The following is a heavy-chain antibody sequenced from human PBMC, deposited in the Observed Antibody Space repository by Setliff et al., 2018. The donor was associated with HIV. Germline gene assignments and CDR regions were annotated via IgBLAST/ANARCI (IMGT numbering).Heavy chain of an antibody. CDR2: INTNTGNP. CDR1: GYTFTDYT. Sequence: ASVKVSCKASGYTFTDYTMIWVRQAPGQGLEWMGWINTNTGNPTYAPGFTGRFVFSLDTSVSTAYLQWRSLQASDTAVYYCARRTRRRGSSYGNIDYWGQGTLVTVSS. CDR3: ARRTRRRGSSYGNIDY. J-gene: IGHJ4*02. V-gene: IGHV7-4-1*01. D-gene: IGHD5-18*01.